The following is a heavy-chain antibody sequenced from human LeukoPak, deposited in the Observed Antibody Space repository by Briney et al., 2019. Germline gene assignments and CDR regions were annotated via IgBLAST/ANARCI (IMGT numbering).Heavy chain of an antibody. D-gene: IGHD3-10*01. J-gene: IGHJ4*02. CDR1: GGSISSSSYY. CDR2: IYYSGST. Sequence: SETLSLTCTVSGGSISSSSYYWGWIRQPPGKGLEWIGSIYYSGSTYYNPSLKSRVTISVDTSKNQFSLKLSSVTAADTAVYYCARDLFYSVSGTYYNVGRVFNYWGQGTLVTVSS. V-gene: IGHV4-39*07. CDR3: ARDLFYSVSGTYYNVGRVFNY.